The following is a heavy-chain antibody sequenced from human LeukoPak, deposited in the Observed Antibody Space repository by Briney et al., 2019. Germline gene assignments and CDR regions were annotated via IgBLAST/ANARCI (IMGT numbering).Heavy chain of an antibody. V-gene: IGHV1-2*06. CDR2: INPNSGGT. Sequence: ASVKVSCKASGYTFTGYYMHWVRQAPGQGLKWMGRINPNSGGTNYAQKFQGRVTMTRDSSISTAYMELSRLRSDDTAVYYCATVGSPTVGDAFDIWGQGTMVTVSS. J-gene: IGHJ3*02. D-gene: IGHD1-26*01. CDR1: GYTFTGYY. CDR3: ATVGSPTVGDAFDI.